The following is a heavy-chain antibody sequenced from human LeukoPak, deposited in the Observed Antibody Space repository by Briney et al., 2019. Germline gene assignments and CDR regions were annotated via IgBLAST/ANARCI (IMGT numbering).Heavy chain of an antibody. CDR3: ARDPKRRIAVAAFNWFDP. CDR1: GGTFSSYA. J-gene: IGHJ5*02. D-gene: IGHD6-19*01. V-gene: IGHV1-69*04. CDR2: IIPILGIA. Sequence: ASVKVSCKASGGTFSSYAISWVRQAPGQGLEWMGRIIPILGIANYAQKFQGRVTITADKSTSTAYMELSSLRSEDTAVYYCARDPKRRIAVAAFNWFDPWGQGTLVTVSS.